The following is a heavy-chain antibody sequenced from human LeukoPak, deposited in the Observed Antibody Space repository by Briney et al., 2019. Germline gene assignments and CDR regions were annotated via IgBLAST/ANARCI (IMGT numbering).Heavy chain of an antibody. V-gene: IGHV4-59*01. CDR3: ARGPLRDAFEI. CDR2: VHYSGST. D-gene: IGHD5/OR15-5a*01. CDR1: GGSISGDY. J-gene: IGHJ3*02. Sequence: SETLSLTCTVSGGSISGDYWSWIRQPPRNGLEWIGYVHYSGSTNYNPSLKSPVTISVDTSKNQFSLKLRSVTAADTAVYYCARGPLRDAFEIWGQGTLVTVSS.